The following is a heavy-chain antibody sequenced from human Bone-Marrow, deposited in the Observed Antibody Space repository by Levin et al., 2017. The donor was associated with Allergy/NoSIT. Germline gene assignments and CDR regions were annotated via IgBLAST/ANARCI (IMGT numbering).Heavy chain of an antibody. J-gene: IGHJ4*02. D-gene: IGHD5-12*01. CDR3: ARVGYSGYVMYYFDY. Sequence: PGGSLRLSCAASGFTFSDYYMSWIRQAPGKGLEWVSYISSSSSYTNYADSVKGRFTISRDNAKNSLYLQMNSLRAEDTAVYYCARVGYSGYVMYYFDYWGQGTLVTVSS. CDR2: ISSSSSYT. CDR1: GFTFSDYY. V-gene: IGHV3-11*05.